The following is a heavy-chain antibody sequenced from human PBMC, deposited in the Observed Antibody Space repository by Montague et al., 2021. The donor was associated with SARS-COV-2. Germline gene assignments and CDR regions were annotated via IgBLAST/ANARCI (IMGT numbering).Heavy chain of an antibody. J-gene: IGHJ4*02. Sequence: SETLSPTCAVYGGSFSGYYWTWIRQSPGKGLEWIAEINHSGTTNXNFNPSLRSRVTISVDTSKSQFSLKLSSVTAADTGVYYCARWDPQTLTLIGLRGKSASDYWGQGTLVTVPS. CDR1: GGSFSGYY. CDR3: ARWDPQTLTLIGLRGKSASDY. V-gene: IGHV4-34*01. CDR2: INHSGTT. D-gene: IGHD4-23*01.